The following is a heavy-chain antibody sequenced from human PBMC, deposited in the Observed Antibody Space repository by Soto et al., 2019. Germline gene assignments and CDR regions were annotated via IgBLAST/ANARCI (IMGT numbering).Heavy chain of an antibody. Sequence: SETLSLTCAVYGGSFSGYYWSWIRQPPVKGLEWIGEINHSGSTNYNPSLKSRVTISVDTSKNQFSLKLSSVTAADTAVYYCARGTWVRSAFDIWGQGTMVTVSS. V-gene: IGHV4-34*01. CDR3: ARGTWVRSAFDI. CDR2: INHSGST. D-gene: IGHD3-10*01. J-gene: IGHJ3*02. CDR1: GGSFSGYY.